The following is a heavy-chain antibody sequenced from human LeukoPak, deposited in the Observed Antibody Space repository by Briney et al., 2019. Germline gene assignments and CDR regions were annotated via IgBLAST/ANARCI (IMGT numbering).Heavy chain of an antibody. Sequence: KTLETLSLTCAVYGGSFSGYYWSWIRQPPGKGLEWIGEINHSGSTNYNPSLKSRVTISVDTSKNQFSLKLSSVTAADTAVYYCARARIAVAGSPDYWGQGTLVTVSS. D-gene: IGHD6-19*01. V-gene: IGHV4-34*01. CDR3: ARARIAVAGSPDY. CDR2: INHSGST. J-gene: IGHJ4*02. CDR1: GGSFSGYY.